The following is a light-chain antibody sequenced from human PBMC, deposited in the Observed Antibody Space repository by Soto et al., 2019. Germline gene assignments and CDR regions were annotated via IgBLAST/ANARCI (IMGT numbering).Light chain of an antibody. CDR2: KAS. Sequence: DIQMPQSPSTLSVSVGGRVTITCRASQTSSSWLAWYQQKPGKAPKLLIYKASTLTSGVPSRFSGSGSGTEFTLTISILQPDDFATYYCQHYNSYSGAFGQGTEVEL. J-gene: IGKJ1*01. CDR1: QTSSSW. V-gene: IGKV1-5*03. CDR3: QHYNSYSGA.